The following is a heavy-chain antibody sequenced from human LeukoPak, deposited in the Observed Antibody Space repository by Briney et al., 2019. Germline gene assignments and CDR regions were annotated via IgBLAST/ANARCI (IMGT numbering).Heavy chain of an antibody. CDR3: AFNYDILTGYLGLDY. CDR1: GFMFSDYF. V-gene: IGHV3-11*06. J-gene: IGHJ4*02. CDR2: ISSNSKYT. D-gene: IGHD3-9*01. Sequence: KSGGSLRLSCAASGFMFSDYFMSWIRQAPGKELEWISYISSNSKYTKYADSVKGRFTISRDNAKKSLYLQMNSLRAEDTAVYYCAFNYDILTGYLGLDYWGQGTLVTVSS.